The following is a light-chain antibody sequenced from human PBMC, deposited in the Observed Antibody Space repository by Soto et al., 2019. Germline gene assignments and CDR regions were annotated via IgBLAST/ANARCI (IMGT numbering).Light chain of an antibody. CDR1: QSVSSSY. V-gene: IGKV3-20*01. CDR3: QQYGSSPYT. CDR2: GAS. J-gene: IGKJ2*01. Sequence: EIVLTQSPGTLSLSAGERATLSCMASQSVSSSYLAWYQQKPGQAPRLLIYGASTRATGLPDRFRGSGSGAGFTLTISRLEPEDFAVYYCQQYGSSPYTFGQGSKLEIK.